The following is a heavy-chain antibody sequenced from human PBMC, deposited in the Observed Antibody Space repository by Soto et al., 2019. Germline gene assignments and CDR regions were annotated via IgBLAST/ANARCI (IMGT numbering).Heavy chain of an antibody. J-gene: IGHJ4*02. D-gene: IGHD2-2*01. CDR1: EDTVNSYS. CDR3: ASHFPGHCSTANCYGAGDY. Sequence: QVQLVQSGAEVKKPGSSVKVSCKSAEDTVNSYSVIWVRQAPGQGLEWMGRIIASFGLASYAQSFKGRVTITADRSTYTVYMQMSSLRSDDTAVYYCASHFPGHCSTANCYGAGDYWGQGTLVTVSS. V-gene: IGHV1-69*02. CDR2: IIASFGLA.